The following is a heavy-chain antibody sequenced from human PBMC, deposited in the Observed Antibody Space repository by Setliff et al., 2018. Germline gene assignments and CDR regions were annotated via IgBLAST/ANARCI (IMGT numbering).Heavy chain of an antibody. D-gene: IGHD6-6*01. J-gene: IGHJ4*02. V-gene: IGHV4-34*01. CDR2: INHRGST. Sequence: KTSETLSLTCAAYGGTFSDYYWTWIRQPPGKGLEWIGEINHRGSTNYNPSLKSRATVSIDTSKDQFSLKLISMSAADTAVYFCARGRNIAARLLDSWGQGALVTVSS. CDR3: ARGRNIAARLLDS. CDR1: GGTFSDYY.